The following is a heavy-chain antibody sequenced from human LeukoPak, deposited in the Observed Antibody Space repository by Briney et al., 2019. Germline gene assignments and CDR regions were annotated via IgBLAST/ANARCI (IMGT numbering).Heavy chain of an antibody. V-gene: IGHV3-7*05. J-gene: IGHJ3*02. CDR1: GSTFSSYW. D-gene: IGHD3-10*01. CDR3: ARSFTILDAFDI. Sequence: GGSLRLSCAASGSTFSSYWMSWVRQAPGKGLEWVANIKQDGSEKYYVDSVNGRFTISRDNAKNSLYLQMNSLRAEDTAVYYCARSFTILDAFDIWGQGTMVTVSS. CDR2: IKQDGSEK.